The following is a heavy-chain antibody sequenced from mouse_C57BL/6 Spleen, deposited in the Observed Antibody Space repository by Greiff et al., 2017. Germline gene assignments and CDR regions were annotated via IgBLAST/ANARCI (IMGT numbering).Heavy chain of an antibody. J-gene: IGHJ2*01. V-gene: IGHV1-22*01. CDR1: GYTFTDYN. CDR3: ARLWDDYFDY. CDR2: INPNNGGT. D-gene: IGHD4-1*01. Sequence: VQLKESGPELVKPGASVKMSCKASGYTFTDYNMHWVKQSHGKSLEWIGYINPNNGGTSYNQKFKGKATLTVNKSSSTAYMELRSLTSEDSAVYYCARLWDDYFDYWGQGTTLTVSS.